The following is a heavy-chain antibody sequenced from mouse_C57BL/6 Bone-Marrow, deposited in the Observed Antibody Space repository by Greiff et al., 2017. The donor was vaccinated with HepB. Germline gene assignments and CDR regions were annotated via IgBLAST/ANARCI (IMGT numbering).Heavy chain of an antibody. V-gene: IGHV2-9-1*01. Sequence: VQRVESGPGLVAPSQSLSITCTVSGFSLTSYAISWVRQPPGKGLEWLGVIWTGGGTNYNSALKSRLSISKDNYKSQVFLKMNRLQTDDTARYYGAREEGGYSLYYAMDYWGQGTSVTVSS. D-gene: IGHD2-3*01. J-gene: IGHJ4*01. CDR2: IWTGGGT. CDR1: GFSLTSYA. CDR3: AREEGGYSLYYAMDY.